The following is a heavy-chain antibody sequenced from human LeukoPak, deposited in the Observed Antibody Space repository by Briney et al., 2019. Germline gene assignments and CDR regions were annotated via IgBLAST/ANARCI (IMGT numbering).Heavy chain of an antibody. J-gene: IGHJ3*02. CDR2: ISAYNGDT. CDR1: GFTFTSYG. Sequence: GASVKVSCKASGFTFTSYGFSWVRQAPGQGIEWMGWISAYNGDTKYAQKFLGRVTMTMDTSTNTVYMELMSLRYDDTAMYYCARIRNYHLQEAVDIWGQGTMVT. D-gene: IGHD4-11*01. V-gene: IGHV1-18*01. CDR3: ARIRNYHLQEAVDI.